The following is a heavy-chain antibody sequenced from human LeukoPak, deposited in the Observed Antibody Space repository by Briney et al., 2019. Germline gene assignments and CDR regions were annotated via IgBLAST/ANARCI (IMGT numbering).Heavy chain of an antibody. J-gene: IGHJ4*02. CDR3: ARDGDGDVDY. CDR1: A. D-gene: IGHD4-17*01. Sequence: AWNWXXXSXSRGLEWLVRTYYRCKWYNDYAGSVKSRITINPDTSKNHFSLQLNSVTPEDTAVYYCARDGDGDVDYWGQGTLVTVSS. V-gene: IGHV6-1*01. CDR2: TYYRCKWYN.